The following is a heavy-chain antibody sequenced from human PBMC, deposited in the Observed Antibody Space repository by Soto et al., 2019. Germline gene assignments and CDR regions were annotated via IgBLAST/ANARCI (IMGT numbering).Heavy chain of an antibody. V-gene: IGHV4-59*08. CDR1: GGSISSYY. Sequence: SETLSLTCTVSGGSISSYYWSWIRQPPGKGLEWIGYIYYSGSTNYNPSLKSRVTISVDTSKNQFSLKLSSVTAADTAVYYCARIRDVFWFDPWGQGTLVTVSS. J-gene: IGHJ5*02. CDR2: IYYSGST. D-gene: IGHD3-10*01. CDR3: ARIRDVFWFDP.